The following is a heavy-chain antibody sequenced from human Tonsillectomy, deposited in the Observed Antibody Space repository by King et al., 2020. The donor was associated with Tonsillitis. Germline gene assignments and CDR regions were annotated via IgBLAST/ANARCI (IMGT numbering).Heavy chain of an antibody. V-gene: IGHV3-9*01. J-gene: IGHJ6*02. Sequence: VQLVESGGGLVQPGRSLRLSCAASGFTFDDYAMHWVRQTPGKGLEWVSGISWNSGSRGYADSVKGRFTISRDNAKNSLYLQMNSLRAEDTALYYCAKEGAHYNYPSWYYYGMDVWGQGTTVTVSS. CDR2: ISWNSGSR. CDR1: GFTFDDYA. D-gene: IGHD5-24*01. CDR3: AKEGAHYNYPSWYYYGMDV.